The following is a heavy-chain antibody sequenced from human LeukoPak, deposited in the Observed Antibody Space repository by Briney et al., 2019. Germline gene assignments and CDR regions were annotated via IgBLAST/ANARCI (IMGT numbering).Heavy chain of an antibody. D-gene: IGHD3-10*01. J-gene: IGHJ3*02. CDR2: IYYSGST. CDR1: GGSVSSGSYF. V-gene: IGHV4-61*01. Sequence: SETLSLTCTVSGGSVSSGSYFWSWIRQPPEEVLEWTGYIYYSGSTNYNPSLKSRVTISVDTSKNQFSLKLSSVTAADTAVYYCARVEWFGESSPFEIWGQGTMVTVSS. CDR3: ARVEWFGESSPFEI.